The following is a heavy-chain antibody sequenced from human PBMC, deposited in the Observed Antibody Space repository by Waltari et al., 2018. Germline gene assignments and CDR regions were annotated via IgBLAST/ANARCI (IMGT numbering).Heavy chain of an antibody. CDR1: GFVFTEYG. J-gene: IGHJ6*02. Sequence: QVHLEQSGGGVVQPGTSLRLSCAASGFVFTEYGMHWVRQAPGKGLEWVEAISGKGCRDDYSEAVRVRFTISIDNSNNTLFLQMSSLSTEDTAVYYCAKNGDRSSYNYYYYYGMDVWGQGATVTVSS. V-gene: IGHV3-33*06. CDR3: AKNGDRSSYNYYYYYGMDV. D-gene: IGHD6-19*01. CDR2: ISGKGCRD.